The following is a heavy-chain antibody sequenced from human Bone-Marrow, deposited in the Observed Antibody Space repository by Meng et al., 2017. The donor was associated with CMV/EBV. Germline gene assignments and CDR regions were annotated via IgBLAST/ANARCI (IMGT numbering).Heavy chain of an antibody. D-gene: IGHD2-2*01. CDR1: GYTFSSYG. J-gene: IGHJ4*02. CDR3: ARDSPRVEVPGGPYY. V-gene: IGHV1-18*01. Sequence: ASVKVSCKASGYTFSSYGISWVRQAPGQGLEWIGWSSVYNGNTHYAQKLQDRVTLTTDTSTRTAFMELRSLGSDDTAMYHCARDSPRVEVPGGPYYWGQGTLVTVSS. CDR2: SSVYNGNT.